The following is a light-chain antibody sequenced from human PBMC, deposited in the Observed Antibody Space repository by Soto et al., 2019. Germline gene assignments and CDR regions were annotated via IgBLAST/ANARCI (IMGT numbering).Light chain of an antibody. CDR2: AAS. V-gene: IGKV1-27*01. CDR3: QKYNSAPPTWT. J-gene: IGKJ1*01. CDR1: QGISNY. Sequence: DIQMTQSPSSLSASVGDRVTITCRASQGISNYLAWYQQKPGKVPKLLIYAASTLQSGVPSRFSGRGSGTDFTLTISSLQPEDVATYYCQKYNSAPPTWTFGQGTKVEIK.